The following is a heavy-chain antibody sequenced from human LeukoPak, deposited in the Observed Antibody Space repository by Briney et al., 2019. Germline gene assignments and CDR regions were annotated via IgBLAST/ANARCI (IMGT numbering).Heavy chain of an antibody. J-gene: IGHJ4*02. V-gene: IGHV1-2*02. D-gene: IGHD2-2*01. CDR1: GYTFTGYY. CDR2: INPNSGDT. Sequence: ASVKVSCKASGYTFTGYYMHWVRQAPGQGLEWMGWINPNSGDTIYAQKFQGRVTMTGDTSITTAYMELSRLTSDDTAMYYCAREEGFCRTTSCSAPFDYWGQGTLVTVSS. CDR3: AREEGFCRTTSCSAPFDY.